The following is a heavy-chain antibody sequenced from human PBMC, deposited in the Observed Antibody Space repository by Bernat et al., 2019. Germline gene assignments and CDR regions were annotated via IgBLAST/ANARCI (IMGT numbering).Heavy chain of an antibody. J-gene: IGHJ4*02. CDR2: IYHNGST. D-gene: IGHD6-19*01. Sequence: QVQLQESGPGLVKPSETLSLTCTVSGGSISSSNWWSWVRQPPGKGLEWIGEIYHNGSTNYNPSLKSRVTISVDKSKNQFSLKLSSVTAADTAVYYCARDIAVAGTEWYFDYWGQGTLVTVSS. CDR1: GGSISSSNW. CDR3: ARDIAVAGTEWYFDY. V-gene: IGHV4-4*02.